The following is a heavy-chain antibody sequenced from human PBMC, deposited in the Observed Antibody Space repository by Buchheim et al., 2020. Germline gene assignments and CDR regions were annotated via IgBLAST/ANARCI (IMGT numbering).Heavy chain of an antibody. CDR2: IVVGSGNT. V-gene: IGHV1-58*01. CDR3: AAGDSTRGWDYYGMDV. D-gene: IGHD2-2*01. CDR1: GFTFTSSA. J-gene: IGHJ6*02. Sequence: QMQLVQSGPEVKKPGTSVKVSCKASGFTFTSSAVQWVRQARGQRLEWIGWIVVGSGNTNYAQKFQERVTITRDMSTSTAYMELSSLRSEDTAVYYCAAGDSTRGWDYYGMDVWGQGTT.